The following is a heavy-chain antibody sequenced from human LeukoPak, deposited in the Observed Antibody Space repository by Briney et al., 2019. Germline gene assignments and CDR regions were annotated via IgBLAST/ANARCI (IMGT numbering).Heavy chain of an antibody. J-gene: IGHJ4*02. V-gene: IGHV4-38-2*02. CDR2: IYHSGST. CDR1: GYSISSGYY. D-gene: IGHD3-10*01. CDR3: ARGDGSGSYPPLIDY. Sequence: SETLSLSCTVSGYSISSGYYWGWIRQPPGKGLEWIGSIYHSGSTYYNPSLKSRVTISVDTSKNQFSLKLSSVTAADTAVYYCARGDGSGSYPPLIDYWGQGTLVTVSS.